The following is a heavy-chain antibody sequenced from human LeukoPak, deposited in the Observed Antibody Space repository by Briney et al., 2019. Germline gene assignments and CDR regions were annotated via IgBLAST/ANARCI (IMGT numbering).Heavy chain of an antibody. J-gene: IGHJ5*02. CDR1: GFTFSSYA. V-gene: IGHV3-30-3*01. D-gene: IGHD3-3*01. CDR2: ISYDGSNK. Sequence: PGGSLRLSCAASGFTFSSYAMHWVSQAPGKGLEWVAVISYDGSNKYYADSVKGRFTISRDNSKNTPYLQMNSLRAEDTAVYYCATNRRGTAYYDFWSGYYEDWFDPWGQGTLVTVSS. CDR3: ATNRRGTAYYDFWSGYYEDWFDP.